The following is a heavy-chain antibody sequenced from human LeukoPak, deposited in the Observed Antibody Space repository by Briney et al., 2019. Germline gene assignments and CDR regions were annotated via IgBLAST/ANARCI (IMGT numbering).Heavy chain of an antibody. V-gene: IGHV1-69*13. D-gene: IGHD6-19*01. CDR2: IIPIFGTA. Sequence: SVKVSCKASGGTFSSYAISWVRQAPGQGLEWMGGIIPIFGTANYAQKFQGRVTIAADESTSTAYMELSSLRPEDTAVYYCAREYVAGTDAFDIWGQGTMVTVSS. CDR1: GGTFSSYA. J-gene: IGHJ3*02. CDR3: AREYVAGTDAFDI.